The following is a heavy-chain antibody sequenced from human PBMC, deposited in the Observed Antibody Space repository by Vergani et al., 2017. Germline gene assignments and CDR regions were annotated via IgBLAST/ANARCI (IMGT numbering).Heavy chain of an antibody. CDR1: GDSIGGGSHY. D-gene: IGHD3-9*01. CDR2: IYTNGGT. V-gene: IGHV4-61*02. Sequence: QVRLQGSGPGLVKPSQTLSLTCTVSGDSIGGGSHYWSWIRQPAGKGLEWIVRIYTNGGTKYNPSLESRVLMSVDTSKNQFSLTLTSVTAADSAMYYCARGVITTGFVPVVSENWFDVWGQGILVTVSS. J-gene: IGHJ5*02. CDR3: ARGVITTGFVPVVSENWFDV.